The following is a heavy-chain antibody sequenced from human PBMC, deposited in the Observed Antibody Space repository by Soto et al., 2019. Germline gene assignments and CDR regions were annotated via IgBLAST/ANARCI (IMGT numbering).Heavy chain of an antibody. CDR2: IFPSGTT. CDR1: GGSLSGATYS. Sequence: QVQLRESGSGLVEPSETLSLTCGVSGGSLSGATYSWNWIRQPPGKGLEWIGYIFPSGTTYYNPSLKSRVTISIDVSKNQFSLSLRSLTAADTAVYYCARSRDFDYWGQGTLVTVSS. V-gene: IGHV4-30-2*01. CDR3: ARSRDFDY. J-gene: IGHJ4*02.